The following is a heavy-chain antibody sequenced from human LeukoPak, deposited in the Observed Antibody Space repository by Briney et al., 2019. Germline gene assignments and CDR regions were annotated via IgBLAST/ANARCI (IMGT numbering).Heavy chain of an antibody. V-gene: IGHV3-23*01. CDR1: EFTFSSFA. CDR2: VSGSGGST. J-gene: IGHJ4*02. Sequence: GGSLRLSCAASEFTFSSFAMSWVRQAPGKGLEWVSRVSGSGGSTYYADSVKGRFTISRDNAKNSLYLQMNSLRAEDTAVYYCARDTGSSGSDYWGQGTLVTVSS. CDR3: ARDTGSSGSDY. D-gene: IGHD6-19*01.